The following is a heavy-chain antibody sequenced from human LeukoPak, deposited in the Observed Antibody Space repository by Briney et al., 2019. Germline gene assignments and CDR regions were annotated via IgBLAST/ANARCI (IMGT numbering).Heavy chain of an antibody. V-gene: IGHV1-24*01. CDR3: ATDLGVGATSFDH. D-gene: IGHD1-26*01. J-gene: IGHJ4*02. CDR1: GYTLTELS. CDR2: FDPEDGKT. Sequence: GASVKVSCKVSGYTLTELSMHWVRQAPGKGLDWMGGFDPEDGKTIYAQKFQGRLTMTEDTSTDTAYMELSSLRSEDTALYYCATDLGVGATSFDHWGQGTLVTVSS.